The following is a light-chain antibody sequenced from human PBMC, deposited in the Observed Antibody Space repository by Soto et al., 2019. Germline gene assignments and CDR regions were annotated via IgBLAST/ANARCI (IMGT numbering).Light chain of an antibody. CDR1: QSVSSSY. V-gene: IGKV3-20*01. Sequence: EIVLTQSPGTLSLSPGERATLSCRASQSVSSSYLAWYQQKPGQAPRLLIYGASSRATVIPARFSGSGSGTAFTLTIIRLEPEDFAVYYCQQYGSAPPYTFGQGTKLEIK. CDR2: GAS. CDR3: QQYGSAPPYT. J-gene: IGKJ2*01.